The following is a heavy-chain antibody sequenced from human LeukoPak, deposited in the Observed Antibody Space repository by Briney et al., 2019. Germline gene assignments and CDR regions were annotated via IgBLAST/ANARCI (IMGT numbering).Heavy chain of an antibody. CDR1: GFTFSSYG. CDR2: ISYDGSNK. CDR3: ARYSNYVVYYYMDV. Sequence: GGSLRLSCAASGFTFSSYGMHWVRQAPGKGLEWVAVISYDGSNKYYADSVKGRFTISRDNSKNSLYLQMNSLRAEDTALYYCARYSNYVVYYYMDVWGKGTTVTVSS. V-gene: IGHV3-30*03. J-gene: IGHJ6*03. D-gene: IGHD4-11*01.